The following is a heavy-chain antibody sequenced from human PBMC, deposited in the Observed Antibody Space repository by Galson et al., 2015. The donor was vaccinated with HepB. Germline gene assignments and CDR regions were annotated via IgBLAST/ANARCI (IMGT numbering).Heavy chain of an antibody. CDR1: GFTFDDHG. D-gene: IGHD3-22*01. CDR2: IDWDGGST. J-gene: IGHJ4*02. V-gene: IGHV3-20*04. Sequence: SLRLSCAASGFTFDDHGMSWVRQAPGKGLEWVSGIDWDGGSTGYADSVKGRFTISRDNAKNSLFLQMNSLRAEDTALYYCARVRTWEFRTGYHYEDSGLYDYWGQGTLVTVSS. CDR3: ARVRTWEFRTGYHYEDSGLYDY.